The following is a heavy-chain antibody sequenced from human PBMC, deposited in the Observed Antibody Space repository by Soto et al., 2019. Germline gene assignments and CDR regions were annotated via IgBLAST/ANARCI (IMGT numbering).Heavy chain of an antibody. CDR3: ARHNSGYDNNWFDP. Sequence: PSETLSLTCTVSGGSISSYYWSWIRQPPGKGLEWIGYIYYSGSTNYKPSLKSRVTISVDTSKNQFSLKLSFVTASDTAVYYCARHNSGYDNNWFDPWGQGTLVTVS. J-gene: IGHJ5*02. V-gene: IGHV4-59*08. CDR1: GGSISSYY. CDR2: IYYSGST. D-gene: IGHD5-12*01.